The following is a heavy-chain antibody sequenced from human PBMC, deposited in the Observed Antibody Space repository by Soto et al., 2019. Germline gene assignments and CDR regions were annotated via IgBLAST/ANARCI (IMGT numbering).Heavy chain of an antibody. V-gene: IGHV1-18*01. D-gene: IGHD4-17*01. CDR2: ISAYNGNT. J-gene: IGHJ4*02. CDR1: GYTFTSYG. Sequence: QVQLVQSGAEVKKPGASVKVSCKASGYTFTSYGISWVRQAPGQGLEWMGWISAYNGNTNYAQKLQGRVTMTTHTSTSAAYTEMRGLRSADTALYYCARDRYGDPGYWGQGTLVTVSS. CDR3: ARDRYGDPGY.